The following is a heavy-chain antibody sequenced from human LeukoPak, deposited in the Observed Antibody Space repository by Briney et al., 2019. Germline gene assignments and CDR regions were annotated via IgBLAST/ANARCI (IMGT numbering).Heavy chain of an antibody. CDR3: TRNWGSDNWFDP. CDR2: IYSGGST. Sequence: GWSLRLSCAASGFTLSSNYMTWVRQAPAKGLEWVSVIYSGGSTYYAVSVKGRFTISRDNSKNTLYLQMNRLRAEDTAVYYCTRNWGSDNWFDPWGQGTLVTVSS. J-gene: IGHJ5*02. D-gene: IGHD7-27*01. V-gene: IGHV3-53*01. CDR1: GFTLSSNY.